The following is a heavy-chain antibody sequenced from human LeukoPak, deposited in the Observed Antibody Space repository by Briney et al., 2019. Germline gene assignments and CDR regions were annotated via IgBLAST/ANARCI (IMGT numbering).Heavy chain of an antibody. J-gene: IGHJ4*02. D-gene: IGHD3-22*01. CDR3: ARHSPIVVSNYFDY. CDR1: GGSISSGGYS. CDR2: IYHSGST. Sequence: RASQTLSLTCAVSGGSISSGGYSWSWIRQPPGKGLEWIGYIYHSGSTYYNPSLKSRVTISVDRSKNQFSLKLSSVTAADTAVYYCARHSPIVVSNYFDYWGQGTLVTVSS. V-gene: IGHV4-30-2*01.